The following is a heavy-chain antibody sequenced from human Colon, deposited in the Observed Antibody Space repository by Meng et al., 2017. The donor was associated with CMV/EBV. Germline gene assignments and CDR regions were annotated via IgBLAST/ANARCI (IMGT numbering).Heavy chain of an antibody. D-gene: IGHD1-26*01. Sequence: ASVKVSCKASGYTFTGYYMHWVRQAPGQGLEWMGWINPNSGGTNYAQKFQGRVTMTRDTSISTAYMELSRLRSDDTAVYYCARDIGGGSSSRYFDNWGQGTLVTVSS. CDR2: INPNSGGT. J-gene: IGHJ4*02. CDR3: ARDIGGGSSSRYFDN. CDR1: GYTFTGYY. V-gene: IGHV1-2*02.